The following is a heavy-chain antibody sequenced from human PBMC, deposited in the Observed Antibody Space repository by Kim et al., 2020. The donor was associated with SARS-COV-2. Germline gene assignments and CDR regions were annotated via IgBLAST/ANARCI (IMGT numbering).Heavy chain of an antibody. D-gene: IGHD2-2*01. CDR3: AIYCSSTSCYGVDY. V-gene: IGHV4-34*01. CDR2: INHSGST. Sequence: SETLSLTCAVYGGSFSGYYWSWIRQPPGKGLEWIGEINHSGSTNYNPSLKSRVTISVDTSKNQFSLKLSSVTAADTAVYYCAIYCSSTSCYGVDYWGQGTLVTVSS. J-gene: IGHJ4*02. CDR1: GGSFSGYY.